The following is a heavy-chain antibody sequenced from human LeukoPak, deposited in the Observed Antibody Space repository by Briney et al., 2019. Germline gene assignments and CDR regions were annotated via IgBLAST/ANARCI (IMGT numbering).Heavy chain of an antibody. V-gene: IGHV4-4*02. D-gene: IGHD3-10*01. CDR3: ASRYYYGSYYGMDV. CDR1: GFTFSSYSM. J-gene: IGHJ6*02. CDR2: IYHSGST. Sequence: PGGSLRLSCAASGFTFSSYSMSWVRQAPGKGLEWIGEIYHSGSTNYNPSLKSRVTISVDKSKNQFSLKLSSVTAADTAVYYCASRYYYGSYYGMDVWGQGTTVTVSS.